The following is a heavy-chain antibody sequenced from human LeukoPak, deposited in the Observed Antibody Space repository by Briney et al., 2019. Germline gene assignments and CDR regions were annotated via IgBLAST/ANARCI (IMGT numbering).Heavy chain of an antibody. CDR3: ARDSYYGSGSYYGFDY. CDR2: IHYSGST. D-gene: IGHD3-10*01. CDR1: GGSISNYY. Sequence: SETLSLTCTVSGGSISNYYWSWIRQPPGKGLEWIGYIHYSGSTNYNPSLKSRVTISVDTSKNQFSLKLSSVTAADTAVYYCARDSYYGSGSYYGFDYWGQGTLVTVSS. J-gene: IGHJ4*02. V-gene: IGHV4-59*12.